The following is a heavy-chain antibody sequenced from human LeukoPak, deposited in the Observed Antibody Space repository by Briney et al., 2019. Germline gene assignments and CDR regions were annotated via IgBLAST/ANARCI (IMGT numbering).Heavy chain of an antibody. CDR1: GDSIRSYY. V-gene: IGHV4-4*07. J-gene: IGHJ4*02. D-gene: IGHD2-2*01. Sequence: SETPSLTCSVSGDSIRSYYWSWIRQPAGKGLEWIGRIYTSGSTNYNPSLKTRVTMSVDTSKNQFSLRLSSVTAADTAVYYCAREGTYCSRTSCYDSFLDYWGQGTLVTVSS. CDR3: AREGTYCSRTSCYDSFLDY. CDR2: IYTSGST.